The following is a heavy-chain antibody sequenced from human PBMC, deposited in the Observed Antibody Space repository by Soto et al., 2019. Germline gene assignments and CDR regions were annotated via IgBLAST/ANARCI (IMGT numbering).Heavy chain of an antibody. Sequence: EVQLVESGGGLVQPGGSLKLSCAASGFTFSGSAMHWVRQASGKGLEWVGRIRSKANSYATAYAASVKGRFTISRDDSKNTAYLKMNSLKTEDTAVYYCTTLHSIAVAGTNWFDPWGQGTLVTVSS. CDR2: IRSKANSYAT. V-gene: IGHV3-73*02. J-gene: IGHJ5*02. D-gene: IGHD6-19*01. CDR3: TTLHSIAVAGTNWFDP. CDR1: GFTFSGSA.